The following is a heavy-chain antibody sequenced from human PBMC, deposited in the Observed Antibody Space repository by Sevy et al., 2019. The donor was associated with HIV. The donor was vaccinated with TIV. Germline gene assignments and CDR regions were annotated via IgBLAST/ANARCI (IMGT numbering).Heavy chain of an antibody. CDR3: SKGGSGTGWFDP. V-gene: IGHV3-49*03. Sequence: GGSLRLSCRASGLNFGDYPMSWFRQAPGKGLAWVGFIRSKASGGKTQYAASVKGRFTISRDDSESIAYLQMNSLKIEDTAVYYCSKGGSGTGWFDPWGQGTLVTVSS. J-gene: IGHJ5*02. D-gene: IGHD3-10*01. CDR1: GLNFGDYP. CDR2: IRSKASGGKT.